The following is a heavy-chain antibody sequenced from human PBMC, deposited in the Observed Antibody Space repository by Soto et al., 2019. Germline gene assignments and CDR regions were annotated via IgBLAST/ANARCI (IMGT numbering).Heavy chain of an antibody. CDR3: ARGLSSGWYYFDY. Sequence: QVQLVQSGAEVKKPGSSVKVSCKASGGTFSSYAISWVRQAPGQELEWMGGLIPNFGTANYAQKFQGRVTITADESTSTAYMELSSLRSEDTAVYYCARGLSSGWYYFDYWGQGPLVTVSS. CDR2: LIPNFGTA. V-gene: IGHV1-69*01. D-gene: IGHD6-19*01. J-gene: IGHJ4*02. CDR1: GGTFSSYA.